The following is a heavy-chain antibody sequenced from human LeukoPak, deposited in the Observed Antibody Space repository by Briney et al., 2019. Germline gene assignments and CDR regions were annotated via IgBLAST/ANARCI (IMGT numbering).Heavy chain of an antibody. V-gene: IGHV5-51*01. CDR2: IYPGDSDT. CDR1: GYSFTSYW. Sequence: GESLKISCKGPGYSFTSYWIGWVRQMPGRGLEWMGIIYPGDSDTRYSPSFQGQVTISADMSISTAYLQWSSLKASDTAMYYCARLLAAAGPLSPFDYWGQGTLVTVSS. D-gene: IGHD6-13*01. J-gene: IGHJ4*02. CDR3: ARLLAAAGPLSPFDY.